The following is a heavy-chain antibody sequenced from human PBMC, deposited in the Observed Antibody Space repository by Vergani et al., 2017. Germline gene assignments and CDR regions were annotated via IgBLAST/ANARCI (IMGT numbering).Heavy chain of an antibody. CDR3: ASYLAYNWNDVGGRDY. J-gene: IGHJ4*02. CDR1: GFTFSSYA. Sequence: QVQLVESGGGVVQPGRSLRLSCAASGFTFSSYAMHWVRQAPGKGLEWVAVISYDGSNKYYADSVKGRFTISRDNSKNTLYLQMNSLRAEDTAVYYCASYLAYNWNDVGGRDYWGQGTLVTGSS. D-gene: IGHD1-20*01. CDR2: ISYDGSNK. V-gene: IGHV3-30-3*01.